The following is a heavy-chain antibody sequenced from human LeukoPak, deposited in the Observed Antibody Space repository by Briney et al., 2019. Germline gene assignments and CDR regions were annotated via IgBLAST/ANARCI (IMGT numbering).Heavy chain of an antibody. V-gene: IGHV3-23*01. CDR2: ISGSGGST. Sequence: TGGSLRLSCAASGFTFSSYAMSWVCQAPGKGLEWVSAISGSGGSTYYADSVKGRFTISRDNSKSTLYLQMNSLRAEDTAVYYCAKGTWIQLWEEDYWGQGTLVTVSS. CDR3: AKGTWIQLWEEDY. CDR1: GFTFSSYA. J-gene: IGHJ4*02. D-gene: IGHD5-18*01.